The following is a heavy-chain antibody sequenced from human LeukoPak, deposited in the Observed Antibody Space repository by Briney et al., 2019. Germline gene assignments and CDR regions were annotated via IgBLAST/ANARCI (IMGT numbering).Heavy chain of an antibody. CDR1: GFTFNTYS. V-gene: IGHV3-21*04. D-gene: IGHD3/OR15-3a*01. J-gene: IGHJ4*02. CDR2: ISGLSTYI. CDR3: ARSSGTGGPYYFDF. Sequence: PGGSLRLSCAASGFTFNTYSMNWVRQAPGKGLEWVSSISGLSTYIYYPDSMRGRFTISRDNAMNSLFLQLSSLRAEDTAVYFCARSSGTGGPYYFDFWGQGSLVTVSS.